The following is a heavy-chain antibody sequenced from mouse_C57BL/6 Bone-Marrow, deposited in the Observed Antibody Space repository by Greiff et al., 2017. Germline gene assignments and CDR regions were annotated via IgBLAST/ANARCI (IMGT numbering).Heavy chain of an antibody. V-gene: IGHV1-69*01. CDR2: IDPSDSYT. D-gene: IGHD2-3*01. J-gene: IGHJ4*01. CDR3: ARGWLLRAMDD. CDR1: GYTFTSYW. Sequence: QVQLQQPGAELVMPGASVKLSCKASGYTFTSYWMHWVKQRPGQGLEWIGEIDPSDSYTNYNQKLKGKSTLTVDKSSSTAYMQLSSMTSEDSAVYSCARGWLLRAMDDWGQGTSVTVSS.